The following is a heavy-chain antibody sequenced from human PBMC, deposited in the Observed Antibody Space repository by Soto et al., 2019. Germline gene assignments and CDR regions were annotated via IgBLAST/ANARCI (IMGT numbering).Heavy chain of an antibody. CDR2: IYYSGST. D-gene: IGHD2-2*02. J-gene: IGHJ5*02. CDR3: ARHRAVVPAAIPNWFDP. Sequence: PSETLSLTCTVSGGSISSYYWSWIRQPPGKGLEWIGYIYYSGSTNYNPSLKSRVTISVDTSKNQFSLKLSSVTAADTAVYYCARHRAVVPAAIPNWFDPWGQGTLVTVSS. V-gene: IGHV4-59*08. CDR1: GGSISSYY.